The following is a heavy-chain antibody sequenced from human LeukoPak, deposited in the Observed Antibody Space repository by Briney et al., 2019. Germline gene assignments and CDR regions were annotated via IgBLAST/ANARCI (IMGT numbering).Heavy chain of an antibody. CDR1: GGTFSSYA. D-gene: IGHD1-26*01. V-gene: IGHV1-69*06. CDR3: ARARSYTYYFDY. Sequence: GASVKVSCKASGGTFSSYAISWVRQAPGQGLEWMGGIIPIFGTANYAQKSQGRVTITADKSTSTAYMELSSLRSEDTAVYYCARARSYTYYFDYWGQGTLVTVSS. J-gene: IGHJ4*02. CDR2: IIPIFGTA.